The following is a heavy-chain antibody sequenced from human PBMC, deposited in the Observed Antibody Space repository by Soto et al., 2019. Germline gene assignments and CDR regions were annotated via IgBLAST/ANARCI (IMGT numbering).Heavy chain of an antibody. CDR1: GYDFTRNW. CDR2: VYPRGSDT. D-gene: IGHD2-8*01. V-gene: IGHV5-51*01. Sequence: PGESLKISCETSGYDFTRNWIGWVRQRPGKGLEWEGLVYPRGSDTRYSPSFRGHVSMSADESVRTAYLQWTSLEASDTAIYYCARQFCTTTDCSMYFDGWGQGTPVTVSS. CDR3: ARQFCTTTDCSMYFDG. J-gene: IGHJ1*01.